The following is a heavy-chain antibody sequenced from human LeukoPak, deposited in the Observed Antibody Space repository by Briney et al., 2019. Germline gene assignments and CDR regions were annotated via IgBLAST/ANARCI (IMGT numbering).Heavy chain of an antibody. CDR2: INHSGST. CDR1: GGSFSGYY. J-gene: IGHJ4*02. D-gene: IGHD3-9*01. V-gene: IGHV4-34*01. CDR3: ARGSRLSYFDWLFPSLFDY. Sequence: SETLSLTCAVYGGSFSGYYWSWIRQPPGKGLEWIGEINHSGSTNYNPSLKSRVTISVDTSKSQFSLKLSSVTAADTAVYYCARGSRLSYFDWLFPSLFDYWGQGTLVTVSS.